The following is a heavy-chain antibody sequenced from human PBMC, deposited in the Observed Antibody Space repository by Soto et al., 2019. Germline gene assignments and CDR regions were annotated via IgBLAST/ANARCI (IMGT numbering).Heavy chain of an antibody. D-gene: IGHD6-13*01. CDR1: GDSVSRNRAA. V-gene: IGHV6-1*01. CDR3: ARDGRENSSSWYRESGVDV. Sequence: SQTLSLTCAISGDSVSRNRAAWNWIRQSPSRGLEWLGRTYFRSKWYNDYAVSVKSRITINPDTSKNQFSLQLNSVTPEDTAVYYFARDGRENSSSWYRESGVDVWGKGTTITVYS. CDR2: TYFRSKWYN. J-gene: IGHJ6*04.